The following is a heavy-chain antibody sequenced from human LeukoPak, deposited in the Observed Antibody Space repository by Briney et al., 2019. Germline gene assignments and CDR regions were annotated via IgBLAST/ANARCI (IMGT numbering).Heavy chain of an antibody. Sequence: SETLSLTCTVSGGSISSGDYYWNWIRQHPGKGLEWIGFFYYRGSTYYNPSLTTRLTISEGTSKNQFSLKLSSVTAADTAVYYCARSYYYGSGSYNYWGQGTLVTVSS. D-gene: IGHD3-10*01. J-gene: IGHJ4*02. CDR3: ARSYYYGSGSYNY. CDR1: GGSISSGDYY. V-gene: IGHV4-31*02. CDR2: FYYRGST.